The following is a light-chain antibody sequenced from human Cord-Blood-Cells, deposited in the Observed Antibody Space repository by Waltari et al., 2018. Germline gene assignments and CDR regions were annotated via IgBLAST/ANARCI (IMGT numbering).Light chain of an antibody. CDR3: QQYNSYPYS. CDR2: KAS. Sequence: DIQMTQSPSTLSASVGDRVTITCRASQSISSWLAWYQQKPGKAPKLLIYKASSLESGVPSRFSGSGSGTEFTLTISSLQPDDFTTYYCQQYNSYPYSFGQGTKLEIK. CDR1: QSISSW. V-gene: IGKV1-5*03. J-gene: IGKJ2*03.